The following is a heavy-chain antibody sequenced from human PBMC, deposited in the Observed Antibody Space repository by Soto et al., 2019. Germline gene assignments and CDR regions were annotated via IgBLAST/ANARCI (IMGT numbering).Heavy chain of an antibody. CDR1: GFTFTSSA. CDR2: IVVGSGNT. D-gene: IGHD2-15*01. CDR3: AADQGGYCSGGSCPTGDY. V-gene: IGHV1-58*01. J-gene: IGHJ4*02. Sequence: QMQLVQSGPEVKKPGTSVKVSCKASGFTFTSSAVQWVRQARGQRLEWIGWIVVGSGNTNYAQKFQERVTITRDMSTTTAYVRGSSLRSEDTAMYYCAADQGGYCSGGSCPTGDYWGQGTLVTVSS.